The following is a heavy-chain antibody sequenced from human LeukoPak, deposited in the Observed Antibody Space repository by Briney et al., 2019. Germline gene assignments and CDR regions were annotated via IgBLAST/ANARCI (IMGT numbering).Heavy chain of an antibody. CDR3: ARGYCSGGNCYYFDY. D-gene: IGHD2-15*01. V-gene: IGHV4-4*07. CDR2: IYTSGST. J-gene: IGHJ4*02. Sequence: PSETLSLTCTVSGDSISSYYWSWIRQPAGKGLKWIGRIYTSGSTNYNPSLKSRVTMSVDTSKNQFSLKLSSVTAADTAVYYCARGYCSGGNCYYFDYWGQGTLVTVSS. CDR1: GDSISSYY.